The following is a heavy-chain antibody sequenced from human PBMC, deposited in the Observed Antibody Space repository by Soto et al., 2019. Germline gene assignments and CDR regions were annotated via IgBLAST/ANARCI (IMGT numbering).Heavy chain of an antibody. CDR2: IYYSGST. Sequence: SETLSLTCTVSGGSISSSSYYWGWIRQPPGKGLEWIGSIYYSGSTYYNQSLKSRVTISVDTSKNQFSLKLSSVTAADTAVYYCRVWDGDASFYYYYGMDVWGQGTTVTVSS. J-gene: IGHJ6*02. CDR1: GGSISSSSYY. V-gene: IGHV4-39*01. D-gene: IGHD4-17*01. CDR3: RVWDGDASFYYYYGMDV.